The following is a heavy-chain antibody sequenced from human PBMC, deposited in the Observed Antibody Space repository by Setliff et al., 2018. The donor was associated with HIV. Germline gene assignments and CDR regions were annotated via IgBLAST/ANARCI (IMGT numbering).Heavy chain of an antibody. V-gene: IGHV4-4*08. Sequence: SETLSLTCTVSGASISSYYWSWIRQPPGKGLEWIGNIYTSGSTNYNPSLKSRVTIPVDTSKNQFSLKLSSVTAADTAVYYCARAPGYSGYDYYYYYYMDVWGKGTTVTVSS. CDR1: GASISSYY. CDR3: ARAPGYSGYDYYYYYYMDV. J-gene: IGHJ6*03. D-gene: IGHD5-12*01. CDR2: IYTSGST.